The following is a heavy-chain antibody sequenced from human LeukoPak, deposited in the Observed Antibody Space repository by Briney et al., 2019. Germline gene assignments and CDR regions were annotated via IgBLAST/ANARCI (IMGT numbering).Heavy chain of an antibody. CDR3: ARGNRAVALDN. CDR1: GYTFTSYA. Sequence: ASVKASCKASGYTFTSYAMNWVRQAPGQGLEWMGWINTNTGDPTYAQRFTGRFVFSWDTSVSTTYLQINNLKAEDTAVYYCARGNRAVALDNWGQGTLVTVSP. J-gene: IGHJ4*02. D-gene: IGHD6-19*01. CDR2: INTNTGDP. V-gene: IGHV7-4-1*02.